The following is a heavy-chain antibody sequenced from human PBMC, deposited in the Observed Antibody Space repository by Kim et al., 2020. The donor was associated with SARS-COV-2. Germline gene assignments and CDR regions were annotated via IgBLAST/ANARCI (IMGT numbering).Heavy chain of an antibody. CDR1: GFTFSSYW. CDR2: INSDGSST. D-gene: IGHD5-18*01. J-gene: IGHJ6*02. Sequence: GGSLRLSCAASGFTFSSYWMNWVRQAPGKGLVWVSRINSDGSSTSYVDSVKGRFTISRDNAKNTLYLQMNSLRAEDTAVYYCARGYSYGFREDRYYYYGMDVWGQGTTVTVSS. CDR3: ARGYSYGFREDRYYYYGMDV. V-gene: IGHV3-74*01.